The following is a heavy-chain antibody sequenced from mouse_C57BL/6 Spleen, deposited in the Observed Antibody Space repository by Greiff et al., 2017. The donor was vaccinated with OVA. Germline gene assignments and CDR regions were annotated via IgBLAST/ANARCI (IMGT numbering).Heavy chain of an antibody. CDR1: GFSLTSYG. D-gene: IGHD2-4*01. CDR3: AKHGTDYDGFAY. Sequence: VMLVESGPGLVAPSQSLSITCTVSGFSLTSYGVDWVRQPPGQGLEWLGVIWGGGSTNYNSALMSRLSISKDNSKSQVVLKMNSLQTDDTAMYYCAKHGTDYDGFAYWGQGTLVTVSA. V-gene: IGHV2-9*01. CDR2: IWGGGST. J-gene: IGHJ3*01.